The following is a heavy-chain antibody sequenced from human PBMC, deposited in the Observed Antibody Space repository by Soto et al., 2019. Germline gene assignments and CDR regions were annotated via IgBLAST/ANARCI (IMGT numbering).Heavy chain of an antibody. V-gene: IGHV1-18*01. CDR2: ISAHNGNT. Sequence: QVHLVQSGAEVKKPGASVKVSCKASGYTFTSNGITWVRQAPGQGLEWMGWISAHNGNTDHAQKLQGRGIVTRDTSTGAAYRELSSLRSDDRAVYYCARGGYGDYWGQGALVTVSS. CDR1: GYTFTSNG. J-gene: IGHJ4*02. CDR3: ARGGYGDY. D-gene: IGHD1-1*01.